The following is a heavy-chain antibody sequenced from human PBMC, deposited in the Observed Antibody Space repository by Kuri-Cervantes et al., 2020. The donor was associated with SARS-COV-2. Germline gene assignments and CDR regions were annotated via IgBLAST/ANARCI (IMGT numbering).Heavy chain of an antibody. Sequence: GESLKISCAASGFTFSAYAMIWVRQAPGKGLEWVSAISGSGGSTYYADSVKGRFTISRDNSKNTLYLQMNSLRAEDTAVYYCAKEQWLVRAPFNYWGQGTLVTVSS. D-gene: IGHD6-19*01. CDR1: GFTFSAYA. J-gene: IGHJ4*02. CDR2: ISGSGGST. CDR3: AKEQWLVRAPFNY. V-gene: IGHV3-23*01.